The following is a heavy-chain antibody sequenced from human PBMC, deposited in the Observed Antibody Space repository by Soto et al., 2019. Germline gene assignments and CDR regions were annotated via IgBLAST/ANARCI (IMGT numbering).Heavy chain of an antibody. CDR2: ISSSSSYI. CDR3: ARGRTGEYQLLYYYYYGMDV. Sequence: GVSLRLSCAASGFTFSSYSMNWVRQAPGKGLEWVSSISSSSSYIYYADSVKGRFTISRDNAKNSLYLQMNSLRAEDTAVYYCARGRTGEYQLLYYYYYGMDVWGQGTTVTVSS. V-gene: IGHV3-21*01. CDR1: GFTFSSYS. J-gene: IGHJ6*02. D-gene: IGHD2-2*01.